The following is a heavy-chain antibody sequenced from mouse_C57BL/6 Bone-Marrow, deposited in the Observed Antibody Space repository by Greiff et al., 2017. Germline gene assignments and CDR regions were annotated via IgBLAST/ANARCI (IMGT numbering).Heavy chain of an antibody. CDR1: GYTFTDYY. CDR2: IYPGSGNT. Sequence: VKLQQSGAELVRPGASVKLSCKASGYTFTDYYINWVKQRPGQGLEWIARIYPGSGNTYYNEKFKGKATLTAEKSSSTAYMQLSSLTSENSAVYFCARSYYYGTFWYFDVWGTGTTVTVSS. V-gene: IGHV1-76*01. D-gene: IGHD1-1*01. CDR3: ARSYYYGTFWYFDV. J-gene: IGHJ1*03.